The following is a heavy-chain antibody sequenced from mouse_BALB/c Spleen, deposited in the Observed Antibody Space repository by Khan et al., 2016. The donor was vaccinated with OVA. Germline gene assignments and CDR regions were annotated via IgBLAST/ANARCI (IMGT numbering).Heavy chain of an antibody. Sequence: QVRLQESGAELVKAGASVKMSCKASGYTFTSYWMHWVKQRLGQGLEWFAETNPTNGRTYYNEKLKSKATLTVDKSYSTVYMLLSGPTSEDSAVYYCDRIKKIEATYFDYWGQGTTLTVSS. D-gene: IGHD1-1*01. CDR3: DRIKKIEATYFDY. V-gene: IGHV1S81*02. J-gene: IGHJ2*01. CDR1: GYTFTSYW. CDR2: TNPTNGRT.